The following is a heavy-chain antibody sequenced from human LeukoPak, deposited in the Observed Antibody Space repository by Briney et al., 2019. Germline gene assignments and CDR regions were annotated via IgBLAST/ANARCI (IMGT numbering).Heavy chain of an antibody. CDR3: ARVSSGWYSDFEY. V-gene: IGHV1-18*01. Sequence: ASVKVSRKASGYTFTNYAISWVRQAPGQGLEWMGWISAYKGNTNYAQKLQGRVTMTTDTSTSTAYMELRSLRSDDTAVYYCARVSSGWYSDFEYWGQGTLVSVSS. CDR1: GYTFTNYA. CDR2: ISAYKGNT. D-gene: IGHD6-19*01. J-gene: IGHJ4*02.